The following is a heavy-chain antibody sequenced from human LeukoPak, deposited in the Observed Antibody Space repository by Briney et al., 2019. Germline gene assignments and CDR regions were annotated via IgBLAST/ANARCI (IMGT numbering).Heavy chain of an antibody. CDR2: IRYDGSNK. D-gene: IGHD3-9*01. Sequence: GGSLRLSCAASGSTFSSYGMHWVRQAPGKGLEWVAFIRYDGSNKYYADSVKGRFTISRDNSKNTLYLQMNSLRAEDTAVYYCRVLRYFDWLYFDYWGQGTLVTVSS. CDR3: RVLRYFDWLYFDY. J-gene: IGHJ4*02. V-gene: IGHV3-30*02. CDR1: GSTFSSYG.